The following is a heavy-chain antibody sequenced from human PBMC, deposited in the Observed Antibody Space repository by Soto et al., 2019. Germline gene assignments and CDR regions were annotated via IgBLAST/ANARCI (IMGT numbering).Heavy chain of an antibody. D-gene: IGHD3-22*01. CDR3: ARGSAYYDSSGLGAFDI. CDR2: ISSSGNTI. J-gene: IGHJ3*02. Sequence: PGGSLRLSCAVSGFIFSSYEMNWVRQAPGKGLQWVSYISSSGNTIYYADSVKGRFTISKDNAKNSLYLQMNSLRAEDTAVYYCARGSAYYDSSGLGAFDIWGQGXMVTVSS. CDR1: GFIFSSYE. V-gene: IGHV3-48*03.